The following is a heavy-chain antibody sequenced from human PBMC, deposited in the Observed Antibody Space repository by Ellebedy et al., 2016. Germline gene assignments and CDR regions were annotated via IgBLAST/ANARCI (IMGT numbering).Heavy chain of an antibody. CDR2: IYYSGST. CDR3: ARPYCSGGSCYDAFDI. CDR1: GGSISSYY. V-gene: IGHV4-59*01. D-gene: IGHD2-15*01. J-gene: IGHJ3*02. Sequence: SETLSLTCTVSGGSISSYYWSWIRQPPGKGLEWIGYIYYSGSTNYSPSLKSRVTISVDTSKNQFSLKLSSVTAADTAVYYCARPYCSGGSCYDAFDIWGQGTMVTVSS.